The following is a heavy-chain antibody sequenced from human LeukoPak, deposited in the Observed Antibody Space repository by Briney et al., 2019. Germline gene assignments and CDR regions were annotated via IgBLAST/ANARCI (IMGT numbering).Heavy chain of an antibody. CDR3: ARVRAYSDSVGNSDL. J-gene: IGHJ2*01. V-gene: IGHV4-4*07. D-gene: IGHD4-11*01. CDR2: IWATGST. Sequence: PSETLSLTCTVSGGSISSHYWSWIRQPAGKRLEWIGRIWATGSTVDNPSFRSRLTLSIDRSKSQLSLKLTSTTAADSAVYYCARVRAYSDSVGNSDLWGHGIPVTVSS. CDR1: GGSISSHY.